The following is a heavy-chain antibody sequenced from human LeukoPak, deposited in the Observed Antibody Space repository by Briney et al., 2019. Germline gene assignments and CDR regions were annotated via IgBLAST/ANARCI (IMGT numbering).Heavy chain of an antibody. V-gene: IGHV3-13*01. CDR3: ARLTGHNYFDY. CDR2: IGHAGDA. J-gene: IGHJ4*02. Sequence: GSLRLSCSASGFTFITYDMHWVRQVTGKGLEWVSAIGHAGDAYYSGSVKGRFTISRENAKNSLYLQMNSLRAGDTAVYYCARLTGHNYFDYWGQGTLVTVSS. CDR1: GFTFITYD. D-gene: IGHD7-27*01.